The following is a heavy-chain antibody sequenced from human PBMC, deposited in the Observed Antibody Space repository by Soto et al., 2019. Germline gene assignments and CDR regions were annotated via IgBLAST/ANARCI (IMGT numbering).Heavy chain of an antibody. V-gene: IGHV4-4*07. Sequence: KPSETLSLTCTVSGGSISGHSWIWIRQPAGKGLEWIGHIYPSGSTSYNPSLRSRVTMSLDTSSNQIFLNLTSVTAADTAVFYCVRGRSYSVYDFWGPGTLVTSPQ. J-gene: IGHJ4*02. CDR3: VRGRSYSVYDF. D-gene: IGHD5-12*01. CDR1: GGSISGHS. CDR2: IYPSGST.